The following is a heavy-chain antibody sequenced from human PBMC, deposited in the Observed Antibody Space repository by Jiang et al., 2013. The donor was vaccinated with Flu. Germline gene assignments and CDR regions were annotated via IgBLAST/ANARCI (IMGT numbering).Heavy chain of an antibody. CDR3: AKERVEYCNGGSCFPLDY. J-gene: IGHJ4*02. D-gene: IGHD2-15*01. CDR1: GFTFSSYA. Sequence: GGLVQPGGSLRLSCAASGFTFSSYAMTWVRQAPGKGLEWVSVIRGIGGSTYYADSVKGRFTISRDNSKNTLYLQMNSLRAEDTALYYCAKERVEYCNGGSCFPLDYWGQGTLVTVSS. CDR2: IRGIGGST. V-gene: IGHV3-23*01.